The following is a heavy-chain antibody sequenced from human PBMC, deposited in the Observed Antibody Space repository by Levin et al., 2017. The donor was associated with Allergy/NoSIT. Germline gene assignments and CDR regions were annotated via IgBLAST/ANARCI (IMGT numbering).Heavy chain of an antibody. Sequence: ASVKVSCKTSGYTFTGYIMHWVRQAPGQGLEWMGWINPNSGGTKYAQKFQGRVTMTRDTSISTAYMELSRLRSDDTAVYYCAKVREGAVAYDYWGQGTLVTVSS. CDR1: GYTFTGYI. V-gene: IGHV1-2*02. CDR3: AKVREGAVAYDY. D-gene: IGHD6-19*01. CDR2: INPNSGGT. J-gene: IGHJ4*02.